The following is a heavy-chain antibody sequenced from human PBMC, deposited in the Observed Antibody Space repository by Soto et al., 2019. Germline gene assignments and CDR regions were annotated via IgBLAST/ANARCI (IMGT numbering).Heavy chain of an antibody. CDR1: GGSISIGYYY. Sequence: SETLSLTCSVSGGSISIGYYYLSWIRQPPGKGLEWIGNIYYSGNTYYNPSLKSRLIISIDTSKNQFSLTVGSVTAADTAVYYCASSLISGQDVWGQGITVTVSS. D-gene: IGHD2-15*01. CDR3: ASSLISGQDV. CDR2: IYYSGNT. J-gene: IGHJ6*02. V-gene: IGHV4-30-4*01.